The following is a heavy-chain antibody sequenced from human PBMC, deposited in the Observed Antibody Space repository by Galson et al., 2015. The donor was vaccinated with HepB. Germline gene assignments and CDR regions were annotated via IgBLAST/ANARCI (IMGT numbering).Heavy chain of an antibody. Sequence: SVKVSCKASGGTFSSYAISWVRQAPGQGLEWMGGIIPIFGTANYAQKFQGRVTITADESTSTAYMELSSLRSEDTAVYYCARGSVVVVITTYFDYWGQGTLVTVSS. CDR3: ARGSVVVVITTYFDY. V-gene: IGHV1-69*13. CDR2: IIPIFGTA. J-gene: IGHJ4*02. D-gene: IGHD3-22*01. CDR1: GGTFSSYA.